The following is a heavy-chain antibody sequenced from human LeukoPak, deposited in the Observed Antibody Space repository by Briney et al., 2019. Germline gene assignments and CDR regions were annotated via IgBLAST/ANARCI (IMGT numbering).Heavy chain of an antibody. CDR3: AREQLKGEYYFDY. CDR2: IIPIFGTA. CDR1: GGTFSSYA. D-gene: IGHD6-13*01. Sequence: GASVKVSCTASGGTFSSYAISWVRQAPGQGLEWMGGIIPIFGTANYAQKFQDRVTITADESTSTAYMELSSLRSEDTAVYYCAREQLKGEYYFDYWGQGTLVTVSS. J-gene: IGHJ4*02. V-gene: IGHV1-69*13.